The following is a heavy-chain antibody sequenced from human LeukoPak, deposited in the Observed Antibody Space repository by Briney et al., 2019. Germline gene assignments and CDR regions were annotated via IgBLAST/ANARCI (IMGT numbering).Heavy chain of an antibody. D-gene: IGHD3-3*01. CDR1: GFTFSSYW. J-gene: IGHJ4*02. V-gene: IGHV3-7*01. CDR3: ARESPITIFGVERGFDY. CDR2: IKQDGSEK. Sequence: GGSLRLSCAASGFTFSSYWMSWVRQAPGKGLEWVANIKQDGSEKYYVDSVKGRFTISRDNAKNSLYLQMNSLRAEDTAVYYCARESPITIFGVERGFDYWGQGTLVTVSS.